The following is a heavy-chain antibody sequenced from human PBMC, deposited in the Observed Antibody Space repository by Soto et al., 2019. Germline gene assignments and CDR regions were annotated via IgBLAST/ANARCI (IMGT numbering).Heavy chain of an antibody. CDR1: GFRFSEHA. V-gene: IGHV3-49*04. CDR2: IRNTPYGGTT. D-gene: IGHD2-2*03. Sequence: EVQLVESGGGLVAPGRSLRLSCNCSGFRFSEHAITWVRQSPGKGLEWVGFIRNTPYGGTTDYAASVRGRFTISSDDSESIAYLQMNSLKTADSGVYYCRRWSFGYYGPWGPGTLVTVSA. CDR3: RRWSFGYYGP. J-gene: IGHJ5*02.